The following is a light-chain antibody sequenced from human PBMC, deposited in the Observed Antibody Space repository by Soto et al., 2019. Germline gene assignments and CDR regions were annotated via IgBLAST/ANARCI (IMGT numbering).Light chain of an antibody. CDR2: PAS. Sequence: IQLTQSPSSLSASVGDRVNITCRASQGISNHLAWYQQRPGKAPKLLIYPASTLQSGLPSIFSGSGSGTDFTLTIGSLQPEDFATYYRQQVIFYPLTFGQGTNVEVK. CDR1: QGISNH. CDR3: QQVIFYPLT. V-gene: IGKV1-9*01. J-gene: IGKJ1*01.